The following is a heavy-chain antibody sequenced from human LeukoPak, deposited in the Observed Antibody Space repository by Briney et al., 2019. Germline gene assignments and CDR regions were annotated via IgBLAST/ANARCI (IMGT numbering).Heavy chain of an antibody. CDR2: ISSNGYYI. CDR3: AREAGYYHSSNRDAFDI. J-gene: IGHJ3*02. D-gene: IGHD3-22*01. CDR1: GFTFSSYT. Sequence: GGSLRLSCAASGFTFSSYTMNWVRQAPGKGLEGVSSISSNGYYIYYADSLRGRFTISRDNAKNSLYLQVNSLKAEDTAVYYCAREAGYYHSSNRDAFDIWGQGTMVTVSS. V-gene: IGHV3-21*01.